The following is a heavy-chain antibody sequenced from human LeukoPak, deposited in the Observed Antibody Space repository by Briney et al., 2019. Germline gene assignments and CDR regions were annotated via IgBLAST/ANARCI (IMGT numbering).Heavy chain of an antibody. V-gene: IGHV3-53*01. J-gene: IGHJ4*02. CDR1: GFTVSSNY. D-gene: IGHD5-18*01. Sequence: GGSLRLSCAASGFTVSSNYMSWVRQAPGKGLEWVSVIYSGGSTYYADSVKGRFTISRDNSKNTLYLQMNSLRAEDTAVYYCARESVDTAMAFDYWGQGTLVTVSP. CDR2: IYSGGST. CDR3: ARESVDTAMAFDY.